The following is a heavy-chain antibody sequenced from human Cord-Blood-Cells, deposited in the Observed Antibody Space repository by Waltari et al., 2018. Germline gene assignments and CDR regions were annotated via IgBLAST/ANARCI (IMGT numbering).Heavy chain of an antibody. CDR3: AKLRRAAMDAFDI. Sequence: EVQLVESGGGLVQPGGSLRLSCAASGFTFSSYAMSGVRQAPGKVLEGVSAISGSGGSTYYADSVKCRFTISRDNSKNTLYLQMNSLRAEDTAVYYCAKLRRAAMDAFDIWGQGTMVTVSS. CDR2: ISGSGGST. CDR1: GFTFSSYA. J-gene: IGHJ3*02. V-gene: IGHV3-23*04.